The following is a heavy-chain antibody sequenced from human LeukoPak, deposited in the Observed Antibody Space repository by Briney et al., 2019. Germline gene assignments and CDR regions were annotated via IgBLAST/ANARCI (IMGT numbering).Heavy chain of an antibody. J-gene: IGHJ4*02. D-gene: IGHD5-18*01. CDR3: ARVRGQLWLFFSY. V-gene: IGHV1-2*02. CDR1: GYTFTGYY. CDR2: INPNSGGT. Sequence: ASVKVSCKASGYTFTGYYMHWVRQAPGQGLEWMGWINPNSGGTNYAQKFQGRVTMTRDTSIITAYMELSRLRSDDTAVYYCARVRGQLWLFFSYWGQGTLVTVSS.